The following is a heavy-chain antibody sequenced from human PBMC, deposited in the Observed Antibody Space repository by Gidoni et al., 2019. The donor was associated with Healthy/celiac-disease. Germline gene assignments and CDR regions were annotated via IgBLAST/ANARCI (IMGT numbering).Heavy chain of an antibody. D-gene: IGHD2-15*01. V-gene: IGHV1-69*04. CDR3: AREVANAFDI. J-gene: IGHJ3*02. Sequence: QVQLVHSVAEVKKPGSSVKVSCKASGGTFSSSTICWVRQAPGQGLAWMGRIIPILSIANYAQKYQGRVTITADKYTSTAYMELSSLRSEDTAVYYCAREVANAFDIWGQGTMVTVSS. CDR2: IIPILSIA. CDR1: GGTFSSST.